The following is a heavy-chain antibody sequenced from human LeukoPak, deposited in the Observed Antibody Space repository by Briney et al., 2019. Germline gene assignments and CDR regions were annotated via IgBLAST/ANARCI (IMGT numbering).Heavy chain of an antibody. CDR2: IYYSGST. V-gene: IGHV4-39*01. D-gene: IGHD6-6*01. Sequence: SETLSLTCTVSGGSISSSSYYWGWIRQPPGKGLEWIGSIYYSGSTYYNPSLKSRATISVDTSKNQFSLKLSSVTAADTAVYYCARHSDEQLGPYYLDYWGQGTLVTVSS. CDR3: ARHSDEQLGPYYLDY. CDR1: GGSISSSSYY. J-gene: IGHJ4*02.